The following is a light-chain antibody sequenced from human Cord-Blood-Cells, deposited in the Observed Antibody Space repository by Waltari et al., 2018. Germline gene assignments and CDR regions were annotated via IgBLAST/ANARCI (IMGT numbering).Light chain of an antibody. J-gene: IGKJ2*01. CDR1: QRVSRN. CDR3: QQDNNWPYT. V-gene: IGKV3-15*01. CDR2: VAS. Sequence: EIVMTQSPATLSVSPGERATLSCRASQRVSRNLACYQQKPGQAPRLLIYVASTRATGIPARCSGSGSGTEFTLTISSLQSEDFAVYYCQQDNNWPYTFGQGTKREIK.